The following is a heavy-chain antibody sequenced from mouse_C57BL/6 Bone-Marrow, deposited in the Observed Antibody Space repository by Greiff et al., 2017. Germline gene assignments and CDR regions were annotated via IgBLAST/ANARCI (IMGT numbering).Heavy chain of an antibody. D-gene: IGHD1-2*01. Sequence: EVKLMESGGDLVKPGGSLKLSCAASGFTFSSYGMSWVRQTPDKRLEWVATISSGGSYTYYPDSVQGRFTISRDNAKNTLYLQMSSLKAEATAKYYCARLTAGYWGQGTTLTVSS. CDR2: ISSGGSYT. V-gene: IGHV5-6*01. CDR1: GFTFSSYG. J-gene: IGHJ2*01. CDR3: ARLTAGY.